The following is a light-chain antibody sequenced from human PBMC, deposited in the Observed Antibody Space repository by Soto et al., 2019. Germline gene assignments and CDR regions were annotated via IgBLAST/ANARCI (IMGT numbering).Light chain of an antibody. CDR2: EVT. CDR3: SSYAASNNFYFV. V-gene: IGLV2-8*01. Sequence: QSVLTQPPSASGFPVQSVTISCTGTSSDVGGYNYVSWYQQYPGRAPKLMIYEVTKRPSGVPDRFSGSKSGNTASLTVSGLQAEDEADYYCSSYAASNNFYFVFGGGTKLTVL. CDR1: SSDVGGYNY. J-gene: IGLJ3*02.